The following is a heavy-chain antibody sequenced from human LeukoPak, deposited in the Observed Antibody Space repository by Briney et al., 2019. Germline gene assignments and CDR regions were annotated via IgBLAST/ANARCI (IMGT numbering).Heavy chain of an antibody. Sequence: GGSLRLSCAASGFTFSSYAMHWVRQAPGKGLEWVAVISYDGSNKYYADSVKGRFTISRDNSKNTLYLQMNSLRAEDTAVYYCARVPDKVRQWLEDYYFDYWGQGTLVTVSS. D-gene: IGHD6-19*01. CDR1: GFTFSSYA. V-gene: IGHV3-30*04. CDR2: ISYDGSNK. J-gene: IGHJ4*02. CDR3: ARVPDKVRQWLEDYYFDY.